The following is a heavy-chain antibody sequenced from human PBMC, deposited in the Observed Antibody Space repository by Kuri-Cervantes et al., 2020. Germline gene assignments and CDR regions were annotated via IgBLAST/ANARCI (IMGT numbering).Heavy chain of an antibody. CDR1: GFTFSSYW. CDR2: IMQDGSEK. J-gene: IGHJ4*02. D-gene: IGHD2-2*01. CDR3: AKVGAIVVVPAAMLDY. Sequence: GESLKISCAASGFTFSSYWMSWVRQAPGKGLEWVANIMQDGSEKYYVDSVKGRFTISRDNAKNSLYLQMNSLRAEDTAVYYCAKVGAIVVVPAAMLDYWGRGTLVTVSS. V-gene: IGHV3-7*01.